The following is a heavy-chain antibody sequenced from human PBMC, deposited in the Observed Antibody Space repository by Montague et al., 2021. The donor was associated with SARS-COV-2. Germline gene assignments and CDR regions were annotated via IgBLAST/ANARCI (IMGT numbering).Heavy chain of an antibody. J-gene: IGHJ5*02. CDR3: ARDAYYFGPGRGNKGALDH. CDR1: GDSITPYGDSIGGYF. CDR2: IYANGNF. D-gene: IGHD2/OR15-2a*01. V-gene: IGHV4-4*07. Sequence: SETLSLTCSVSGDSITPYGDSIGGYFWSWIRQPAGKGLEWIGRIYANGNFDYNPSLNSRVSMSMDTSKQEFSMSLISVTAADTAVYYCARDAYYFGPGRGNKGALDHWGQGILVTVSS.